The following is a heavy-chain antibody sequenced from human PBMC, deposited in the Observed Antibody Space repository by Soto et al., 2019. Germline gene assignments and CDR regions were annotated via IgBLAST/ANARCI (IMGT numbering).Heavy chain of an antibody. CDR3: ARFSGSYTRGLVY. CDR2: SRNKANSYST. V-gene: IGHV3-72*01. D-gene: IGHD1-26*01. J-gene: IGHJ4*02. Sequence: EVQLVESGGGLVQPGGSLRLSCAASGFTFSDHYMDWVRQAPGKWLEWVGRSRNKANSYSTEYAASVKGRFTISRDESKNSLYLQMNSLKTEDTAVYYCARFSGSYTRGLVYWFQGTLVTVSS. CDR1: GFTFSDHY.